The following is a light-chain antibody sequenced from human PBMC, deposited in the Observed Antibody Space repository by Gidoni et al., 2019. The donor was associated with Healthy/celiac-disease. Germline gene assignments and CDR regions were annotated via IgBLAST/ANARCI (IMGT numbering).Light chain of an antibody. Sequence: QQPERGPRYLMKLNSDGSPSNGAGIPDRFSGSSSGAGRYLTISSLQSEHQADYYCHTCGSVTPVFGGGTKLTVL. J-gene: IGLJ3*02. V-gene: IGLV4-69*01. CDR2: LNSDGSP. CDR3: HTCGSVTPV.